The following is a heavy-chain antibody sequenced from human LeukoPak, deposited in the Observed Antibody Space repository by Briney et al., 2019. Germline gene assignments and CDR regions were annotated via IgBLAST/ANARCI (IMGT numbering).Heavy chain of an antibody. J-gene: IGHJ2*01. CDR3: ARDPGITVTTSQKYWYFDL. Sequence: SATLSLTCTVSGGSISSSSYYWGWLRQPPGKGLEWFGSIYYSGSTYYNTSLNIRVTISVDTSKNQFSLKLSSVTAADTAVYYCARDPGITVTTSQKYWYFDLWGRGTLVTVSS. CDR2: IYYSGST. V-gene: IGHV4-39*07. CDR1: GGSISSSSYY. D-gene: IGHD4-17*01.